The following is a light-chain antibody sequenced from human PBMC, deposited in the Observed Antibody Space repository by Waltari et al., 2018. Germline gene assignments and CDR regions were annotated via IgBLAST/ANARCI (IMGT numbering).Light chain of an antibody. CDR2: EDS. CDR1: SSDVGGLTS. CDR3: SSYAGSNNVV. Sequence: QSALTQPPSASGSPGQSVTISCPGTSSDVGGLTSVSWYQQHPGKAPKLMLYEDSKRPSGVPDRFAGSKSGNTASLTVSGLQAEDEADYYCSSYAGSNNVVFGGGTKLTVL. J-gene: IGLJ2*01. V-gene: IGLV2-8*01.